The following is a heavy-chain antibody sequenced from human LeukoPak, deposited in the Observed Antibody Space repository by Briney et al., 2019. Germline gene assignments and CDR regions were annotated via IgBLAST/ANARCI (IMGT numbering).Heavy chain of an antibody. CDR2: ISCQSGKT. Sequence: ASVKVSCKASGYTFSSYGITWVRQAPGRGLEWMGWISCQSGKTKYAQKFQHRFTMTIDILTTTAYMELTSLTSDDTAVYYCARDLPFEGLLEWLLEYWGQGTLVTVSS. V-gene: IGHV1-18*04. CDR1: GYTFSSYG. CDR3: ARDLPFEGLLEWLLEY. J-gene: IGHJ1*01. D-gene: IGHD3-3*01.